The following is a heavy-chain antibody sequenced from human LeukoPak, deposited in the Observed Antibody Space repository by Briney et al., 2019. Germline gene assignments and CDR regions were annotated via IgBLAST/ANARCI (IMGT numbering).Heavy chain of an antibody. CDR3: ARSSREEGYTVYYYYYMDV. CDR1: GYSISSGYY. V-gene: IGHV4-38-2*02. D-gene: IGHD2-2*02. J-gene: IGHJ6*03. Sequence: PSETLSLTCTVSGYSISSGYYWGWIRQPPGKGLEWIGSIYHSGSTYYNPSLKSRVTISVDTSKNQFSLKLSSVTAADTAVYYCARSSREEGYTVYYYYYMDVWGKGTTVTVSS. CDR2: IYHSGST.